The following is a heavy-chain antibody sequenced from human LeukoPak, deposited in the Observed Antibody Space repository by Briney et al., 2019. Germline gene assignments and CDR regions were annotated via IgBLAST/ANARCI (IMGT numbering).Heavy chain of an antibody. CDR3: AKDLESGSGWYVPARRASFDY. Sequence: GGSLRLSCAASGFTFDDYAMHWVRQAPGKGLEWVSGISWNSGSIGYADSVKGRFTISRDNAKNSLYLQMNSLIAEDTALYYCAKDLESGSGWYVPARRASFDYWGQGTLVTVSS. D-gene: IGHD6-19*01. CDR2: ISWNSGSI. J-gene: IGHJ4*02. CDR1: GFTFDDYA. V-gene: IGHV3-9*01.